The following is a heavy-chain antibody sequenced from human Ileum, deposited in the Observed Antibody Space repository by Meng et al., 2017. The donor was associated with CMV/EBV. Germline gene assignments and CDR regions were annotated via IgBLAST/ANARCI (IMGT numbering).Heavy chain of an antibody. Sequence: VQMVESGGGLVKPGGSLRLSCAASGFTFSDNYMDWVRQAPGKGLEFVARIRNKASDYSTEYAASVKGRFTISRDDSKNSLYLQMDSLRTEDTAVYYCTKDKDGAGDWWGQGALVTVSS. CDR3: TKDKDGAGDW. J-gene: IGHJ4*02. D-gene: IGHD3/OR15-3a*01. CDR2: IRNKASDYST. V-gene: IGHV3-72*01. CDR1: GFTFSDNY.